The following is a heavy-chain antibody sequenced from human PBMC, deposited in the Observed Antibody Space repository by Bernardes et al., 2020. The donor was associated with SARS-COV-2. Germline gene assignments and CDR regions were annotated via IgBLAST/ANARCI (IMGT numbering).Heavy chain of an antibody. CDR3: ATDSISGIFIMAWVY. Sequence: ASVKVSCKVSGNSLTAASIYWVRQAPGKGLEWMGSFDPQYGDPIYAHKFQGRITMTEDTSTDTAYMELSGLRSEDTAVYYCATDSISGIFIMAWVYWGQGTLVTVSS. CDR1: GNSLTAAS. CDR2: FDPQYGDP. D-gene: IGHD3-10*01. V-gene: IGHV1-24*01. J-gene: IGHJ4*02.